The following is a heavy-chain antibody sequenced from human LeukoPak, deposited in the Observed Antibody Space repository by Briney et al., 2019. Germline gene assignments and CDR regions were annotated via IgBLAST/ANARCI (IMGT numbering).Heavy chain of an antibody. Sequence: ASVKVSCKASGYTFTSYAMHWVRQAPGQRLEWMGWINAGNGNIKYSQRFQGKVTITRDTSASTAYMELSSLRSEDTAVYYCARSRAIGSGWPGNYWGQGTLVTVSS. CDR2: INAGNGNI. CDR3: ARSRAIGSGWPGNY. CDR1: GYTFTSYA. V-gene: IGHV1-3*01. J-gene: IGHJ4*02. D-gene: IGHD6-19*01.